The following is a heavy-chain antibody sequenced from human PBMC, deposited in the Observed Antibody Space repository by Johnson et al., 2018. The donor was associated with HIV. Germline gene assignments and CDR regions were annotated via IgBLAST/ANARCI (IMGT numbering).Heavy chain of an antibody. Sequence: VQLVESGGGLVQPGRSLILSCAASGFTFDDYAMHWVRQAPGKGLEWVSGISWNSGNIDYADSVRGRFTISRDNAKNSLYLQMNSLRAEDTAVYYCASLYYNFWSGYSSSGWSHAFDIWGQGTMVTVSS. CDR1: GFTFDDYA. CDR3: ASLYYNFWSGYSSSGWSHAFDI. CDR2: ISWNSGNI. J-gene: IGHJ3*02. D-gene: IGHD3-3*01. V-gene: IGHV3-9*01.